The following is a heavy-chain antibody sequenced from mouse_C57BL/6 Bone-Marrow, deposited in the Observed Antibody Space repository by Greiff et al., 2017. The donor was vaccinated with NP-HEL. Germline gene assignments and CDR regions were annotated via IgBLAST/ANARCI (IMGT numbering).Heavy chain of an antibody. V-gene: IGHV14-4*01. J-gene: IGHJ2*01. Sequence: EVQLMESGAELVRPGASVKLSCTASGYNFKDDYMHWVKQRPGQGLEWIGWIDPENGDTEYASKFQGKATITADTSSNTAYLQLSSLTSEDTAVYYCTTNYGSSYDFDYWGQGTTLTVSA. CDR2: IDPENGDT. D-gene: IGHD1-1*01. CDR3: TTNYGSSYDFDY. CDR1: GYNFKDDY.